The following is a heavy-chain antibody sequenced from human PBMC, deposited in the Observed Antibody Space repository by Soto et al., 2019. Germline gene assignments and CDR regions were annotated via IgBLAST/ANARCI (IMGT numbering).Heavy chain of an antibody. CDR2: IYHSGNT. J-gene: IGHJ6*02. V-gene: IGHV4-4*02. CDR3: SARRRRLYGLDV. Sequence: QVQLQESGPRLVKPSGTLSLTCAVSGGSISSGRWWTWVRQTPGQGLEWLGEIYHSGNTDYNPSLKSRVSISGDRSKSQFSLNLTSVTAAVTAVYYCSARRRRLYGLDVWGQGTTVTVS. CDR1: GGSISSGRW.